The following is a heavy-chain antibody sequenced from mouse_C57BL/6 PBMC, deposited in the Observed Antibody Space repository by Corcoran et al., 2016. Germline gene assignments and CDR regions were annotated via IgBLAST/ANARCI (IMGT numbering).Heavy chain of an antibody. D-gene: IGHD4-1*01. CDR1: GYTFTTYG. V-gene: IGHV9-3*01. Sequence: QIQLVQSGPELKKPGETVKISCKASGYTFTTYGMSWVKQAPGKGLTGMGWINTYSGVPTYADDFKGRFAFSLETSASTAYLQINNLNNEDTATDVFASYAELTGFDYWGQGTTLTVSS. J-gene: IGHJ2*01. CDR2: INTYSGVP. CDR3: ASYAELTGFDY.